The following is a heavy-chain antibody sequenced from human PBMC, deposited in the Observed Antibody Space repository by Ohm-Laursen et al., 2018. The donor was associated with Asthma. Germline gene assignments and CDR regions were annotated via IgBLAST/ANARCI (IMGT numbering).Heavy chain of an antibody. CDR3: ARGRYDSSDYDLYVLDV. CDR2: IIPILRTA. CDR1: GGTFSSYA. J-gene: IGHJ6*02. D-gene: IGHD3-22*01. Sequence: SVKVSCKASGGTFSSYAISWVRQAPGQGLEWMGGIIPILRTANYAQNFRGRVTITADESTSTAYMDLSSLRSEDTAVYYCARGRYDSSDYDLYVLDVWGQGTTVTVSS. V-gene: IGHV1-69*13.